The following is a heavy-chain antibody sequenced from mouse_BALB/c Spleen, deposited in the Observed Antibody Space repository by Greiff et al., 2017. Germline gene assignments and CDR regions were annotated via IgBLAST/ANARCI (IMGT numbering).Heavy chain of an antibody. CDR2: ISYSGST. D-gene: IGHD1-1*01. CDR1: GYSITSDYA. CDR3: AREVDGFAD. V-gene: IGHV3-2*02. Sequence: DVKLVESGPGLVKPSQSLSLTCTVTGYSITSDYAWNWIRQFPGNKLEWMGYISYSGSTSYNPSLKSRISITRDTSKNQFFLQLNSVTTEDTATYYCAREVDGFADWGQGTLVTVSA. J-gene: IGHJ3*01.